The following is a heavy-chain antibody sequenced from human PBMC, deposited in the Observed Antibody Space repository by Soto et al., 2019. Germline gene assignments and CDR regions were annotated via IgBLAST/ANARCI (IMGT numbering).Heavy chain of an antibody. CDR3: ARDNVWSSGLDY. V-gene: IGHV3-30-3*01. CDR2: ISYDGSNK. J-gene: IGHJ4*02. CDR1: GFTFSSYA. D-gene: IGHD6-19*01. Sequence: GGSLRLSCAASGFTFSSYAMSWVRQAPGKGLEWVAVISYDGSNKYYADSVKGRFTISRDNSKDTLYLQMNSLRAEDTAVYYCARDNVWSSGLDYWGQGTLVTVSS.